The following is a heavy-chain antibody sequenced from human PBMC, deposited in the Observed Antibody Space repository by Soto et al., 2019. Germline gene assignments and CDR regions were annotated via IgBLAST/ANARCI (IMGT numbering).Heavy chain of an antibody. CDR1: GFIFSSYD. V-gene: IGHV3-15*07. J-gene: IGHJ4*02. Sequence: GGSLRLSCAASGFIFSSYDMNWVRQAPGKGLEWVGRIKSKTDGGTTDYTAPVKGRFTISRDDSKNTLYLQMNSLKTEDTAVYYCTTDRIDEYYDILTGYYNDWGQGTLVTVSS. D-gene: IGHD3-9*01. CDR2: IKSKTDGGTT. CDR3: TTDRIDEYYDILTGYYND.